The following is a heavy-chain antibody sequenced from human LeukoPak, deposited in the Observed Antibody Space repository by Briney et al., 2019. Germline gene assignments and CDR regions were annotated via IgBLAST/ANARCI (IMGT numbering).Heavy chain of an antibody. Sequence: GGSLRLSCAASGFTFSSYSMNWVRQAPGKGLEWVSYISSSSSTIYYADSVKGRFTISRDNAKNSLYLQMNSLRAEDTAVYYCARGPHLGYCSSTSCPANLLDPWGQGTLVTVSS. CDR3: ARGPHLGYCSSTSCPANLLDP. D-gene: IGHD2-2*01. J-gene: IGHJ5*02. CDR2: ISSSSSTI. V-gene: IGHV3-48*01. CDR1: GFTFSSYS.